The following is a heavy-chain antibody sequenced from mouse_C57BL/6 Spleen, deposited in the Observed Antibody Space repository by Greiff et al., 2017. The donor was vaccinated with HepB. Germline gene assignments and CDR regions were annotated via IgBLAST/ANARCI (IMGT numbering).Heavy chain of an antibody. Sequence: QVQLQQSGAELARPGASVKLSCKASGYTFTSYGISWVKQRPGQGLEWIGEIYPRSGNTYYNEKFKGKATLTADKSSSTAYMELRSLTSEDSAVYVCARRDYDYDGGVLFDYWGQGTTLTVSA. J-gene: IGHJ2*01. CDR1: GYTFTSYG. V-gene: IGHV1-81*01. CDR3: ARRDYDYDGGVLFDY. CDR2: IYPRSGNT. D-gene: IGHD2-4*01.